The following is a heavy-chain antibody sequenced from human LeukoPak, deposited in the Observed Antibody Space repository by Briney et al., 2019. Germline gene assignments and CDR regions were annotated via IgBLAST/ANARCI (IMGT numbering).Heavy chain of an antibody. CDR3: AREIPAATVLHDC. CDR2: INHDGSNT. J-gene: IGHJ4*02. Sequence: GGSLRLSCATSGFTFTTFWMHWVRQAPGKGLVWVSRINHDGSNTNYADSVKGRFTISRDNAKNSLYLQMNSLRAEDTAFYYCAREIPAATVLHDCWGQGTLVTVSS. CDR1: GFTFTTFW. D-gene: IGHD4-11*01. V-gene: IGHV3-74*01.